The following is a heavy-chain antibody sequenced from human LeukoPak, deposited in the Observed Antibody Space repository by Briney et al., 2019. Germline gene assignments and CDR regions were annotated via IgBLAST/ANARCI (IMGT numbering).Heavy chain of an antibody. CDR2: IYYSGST. J-gene: IGHJ3*02. CDR3: ARAPPGLAFDI. Sequence: PSQTLSLTCTVSGGSISSGDYYWSWIRQPPGKGLEWIGYIYYSGSTYYNPSLKSRVTISVDTSKNQFSLKLSSVPGADTAVYYCARAPPGLAFDIWGQGTMVTVSS. V-gene: IGHV4-30-4*08. CDR1: GGSISSGDYY.